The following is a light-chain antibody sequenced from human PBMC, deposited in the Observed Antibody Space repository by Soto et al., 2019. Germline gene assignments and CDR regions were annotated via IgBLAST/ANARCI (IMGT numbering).Light chain of an antibody. Sequence: EVVLTQSPGTLSSSAGERATLSCRASQSVADNHLAWYQQKPGQAPRLLIYDASTRAAGIPDRFSGSGSGTDFTLTISRLEPEDFGVYFCHHYTRSPIFTFGPGTTVD. CDR1: QSVADNH. CDR3: HHYTRSPIFT. J-gene: IGKJ3*01. CDR2: DAS. V-gene: IGKV3-20*01.